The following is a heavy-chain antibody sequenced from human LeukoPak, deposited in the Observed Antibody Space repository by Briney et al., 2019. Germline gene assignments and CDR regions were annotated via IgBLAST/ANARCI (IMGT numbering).Heavy chain of an antibody. D-gene: IGHD4-17*01. CDR2: ISAYNGNT. Sequence: ASVKVSCKASGYTFTSYGISWVRQAPGQGLEWMGWISAYNGNTNYAQKLQGRVTMTTDASASTAYMELRSLRSVDTAVYYCARDLEDYGEHEVYFDYWGQGTLVTVSS. V-gene: IGHV1-18*01. CDR1: GYTFTSYG. J-gene: IGHJ4*02. CDR3: ARDLEDYGEHEVYFDY.